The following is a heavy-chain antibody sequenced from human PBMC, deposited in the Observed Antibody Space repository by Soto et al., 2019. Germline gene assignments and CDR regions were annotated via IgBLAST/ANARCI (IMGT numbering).Heavy chain of an antibody. CDR2: ISGSGGST. Sequence: GGSLRLSCAASGFTLSSYAMSWVRQAPGKGLEWVSAISGSGGSTYYADSVKGRFTISRDNSKNTLYLQMNSLRAEDTAVYYCAKYSVWSQLLYMNWFDPWGQGTLVTVSS. D-gene: IGHD2-2*02. CDR1: GFTLSSYA. V-gene: IGHV3-23*01. J-gene: IGHJ5*02. CDR3: AKYSVWSQLLYMNWFDP.